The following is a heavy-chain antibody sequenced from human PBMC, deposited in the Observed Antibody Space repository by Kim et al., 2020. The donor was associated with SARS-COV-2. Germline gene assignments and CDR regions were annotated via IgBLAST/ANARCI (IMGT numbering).Heavy chain of an antibody. D-gene: IGHD2-8*01. Sequence: SETLSLTCIVSGGSVNSADYYWSWIRQPPGKGLEWIGYIYYSGTTNYNPSLKSRVTLSIDTSRNQFSVRLSSVTAADTALYYCARAREGYRTSLMVLRAFDIWGQGTMVTVSS. CDR3: ARAREGYRTSLMVLRAFDI. J-gene: IGHJ3*02. CDR2: IYYSGTT. V-gene: IGHV4-61*08. CDR1: GGSVNSADYY.